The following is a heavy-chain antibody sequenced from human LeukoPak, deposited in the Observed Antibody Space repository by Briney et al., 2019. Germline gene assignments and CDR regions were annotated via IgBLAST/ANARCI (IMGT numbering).Heavy chain of an antibody. V-gene: IGHV4-59*12. CDR3: ARVWGATGPNWGSIVHWYFDL. CDR1: DGSITNND. J-gene: IGHJ2*01. CDR2: VHYSGTT. Sequence: PSETLSFTCTVSDGSITNNDWSWVRQTPGKGLEFIGYVHYSGTTNYNPSLRSRVTISIDTSRKHFFLKLKSVTAADTAVYYCARVWGATGPNWGSIVHWYFDLWGRGTLVTVSS. D-gene: IGHD7-27*01.